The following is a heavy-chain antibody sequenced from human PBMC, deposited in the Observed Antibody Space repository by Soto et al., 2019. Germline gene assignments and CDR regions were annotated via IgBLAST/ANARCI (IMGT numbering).Heavy chain of an antibody. Sequence: RIRQPPGKGLEWMGIIYPGDSDTRYSPSFQGQVTISADKSISTAYLQWSSLKASDTAMYYCAGGGVRGVITRTRDYYGMDVWGQGTTVTVSS. V-gene: IGHV5-51*01. CDR3: AGGGVRGVITRTRDYYGMDV. D-gene: IGHD3-10*01. J-gene: IGHJ6*02. CDR2: IYPGDSDT.